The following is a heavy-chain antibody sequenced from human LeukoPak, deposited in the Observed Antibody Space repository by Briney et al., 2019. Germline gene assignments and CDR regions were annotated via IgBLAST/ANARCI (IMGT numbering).Heavy chain of an antibody. Sequence: GRSLRLSCAASGFTFSSYGMHWVRQAPGKGLEWVAVISYDGSNKYYADSVKGRFTISRDNSKNTLYLQTNSLRAEDTAVYYCAKDSRWLWIAAAGPNWFDPWGQGTLVTVSS. CDR1: GFTFSSYG. J-gene: IGHJ5*02. CDR3: AKDSRWLWIAAAGPNWFDP. D-gene: IGHD6-13*01. V-gene: IGHV3-30*18. CDR2: ISYDGSNK.